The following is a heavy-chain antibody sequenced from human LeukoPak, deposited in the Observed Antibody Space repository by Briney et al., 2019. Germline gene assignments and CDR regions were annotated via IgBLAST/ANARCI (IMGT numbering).Heavy chain of an antibody. J-gene: IGHJ4*02. CDR2: ISYDGSRT. CDR3: ARDSTYYCASGSSGPHYFDY. V-gene: IGHV3-30*01. CDR1: GFTFTEYA. D-gene: IGHD3-10*01. Sequence: GGSLRLSCAASGFTFTEYAMHWVRQAPGKGLEWVALISYDGSRTDYADSVKGRFTISRDNSRNTLYLQLNSLGPEDAAVYYCARDSTYYCASGSSGPHYFDYWGQGALVTVSS.